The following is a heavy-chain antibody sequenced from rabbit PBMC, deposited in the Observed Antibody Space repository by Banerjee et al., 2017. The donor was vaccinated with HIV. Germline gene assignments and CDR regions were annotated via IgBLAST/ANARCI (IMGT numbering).Heavy chain of an antibody. Sequence: QSLEESGGDLVKPGGTLTLTCTASGFSLNIYEMCWVRQAPGKGLEWIGCIYAGSSGSTYYASWAKGRFTISKTSSTTVTLQMTSLTAADTATYFCARDRDTGNVGFNLWGQGTLVTVS. CDR3: ARDRDTGNVGFNL. CDR1: GFSLNIYE. J-gene: IGHJ4*01. V-gene: IGHV1S40*01. D-gene: IGHD7-1*01. CDR2: IYAGSSGST.